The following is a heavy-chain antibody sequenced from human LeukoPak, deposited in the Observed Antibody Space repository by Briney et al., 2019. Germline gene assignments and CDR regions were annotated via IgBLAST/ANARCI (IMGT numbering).Heavy chain of an antibody. CDR2: INWNGGST. D-gene: IGHD1-26*01. Sequence: GGSLRLSCAASGFTFDDYGMSWVRQAPVKGLEWVSGINWNGGSTGYADSVKGRFTISRDNAKNSLYLQMNSLRAEDTALYYCARVPSGSGCSRGAFDYWGQGTLVTVSS. J-gene: IGHJ4*02. CDR3: ARVPSGSGCSRGAFDY. V-gene: IGHV3-20*04. CDR1: GFTFDDYG.